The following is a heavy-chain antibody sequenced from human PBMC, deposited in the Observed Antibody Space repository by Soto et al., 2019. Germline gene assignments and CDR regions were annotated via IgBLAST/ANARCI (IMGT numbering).Heavy chain of an antibody. V-gene: IGHV3-30-3*01. CDR3: ARPRYYYDSSGYYYY. Sequence: PGGSLRLSCAASGFTFSSYAMHWVRQAPGKGLEWVAVISYDGSNKYYADSVKGRFTISRDNSKNTLYLQMNSLRAEDTAVYYCARPRYYYDSSGYYYYWGQGTLVTVSS. CDR2: ISYDGSNK. J-gene: IGHJ4*02. D-gene: IGHD3-22*01. CDR1: GFTFSSYA.